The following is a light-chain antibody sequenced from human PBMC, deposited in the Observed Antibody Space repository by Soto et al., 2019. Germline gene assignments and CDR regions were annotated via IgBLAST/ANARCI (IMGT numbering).Light chain of an antibody. CDR2: AAS. Sequence: EIVLTQSPGTLSLSPGERATLSCRASQSLSNNFLAWYQQKLGQAPRRLIFAASSRATGIPDRFSGSGSGTDFTLTISRLEPEDIAVYYCQQYVTSPKTFGQGTKVEIK. J-gene: IGKJ1*01. CDR1: QSLSNNF. CDR3: QQYVTSPKT. V-gene: IGKV3-20*01.